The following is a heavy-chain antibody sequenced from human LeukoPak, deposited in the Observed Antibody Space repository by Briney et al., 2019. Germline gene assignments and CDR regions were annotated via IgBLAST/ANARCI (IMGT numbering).Heavy chain of an antibody. V-gene: IGHV3-7*01. J-gene: IGHJ4*02. CDR2: INQESTET. Sequence: PGGSLRLSCAASGFRFTAFWMSWVRQAPGKGPEWVANINQESTETYYVDSVRGRFTISRDNAKNSLSLQMNSLRVEDTAVYYCAREGDRSFGYWGQENLVTVSS. CDR1: GFRFTAFW. D-gene: IGHD3-16*01. CDR3: AREGDRSFGY.